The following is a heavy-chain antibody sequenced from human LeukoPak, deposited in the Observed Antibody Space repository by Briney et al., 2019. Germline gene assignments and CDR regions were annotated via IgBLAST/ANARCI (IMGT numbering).Heavy chain of an antibody. Sequence: GGSLRLSCAASGFTFSSYAMTWVRRAPGKGLEWVSAISGSGGSTYYADSVKGRFTISRDNSKNTVYLQMNSLRAEDTAVYYCAKFTIFGVVALGYFDYWGQGTLVTVSS. J-gene: IGHJ4*02. CDR3: AKFTIFGVVALGYFDY. CDR2: ISGSGGST. CDR1: GFTFSSYA. V-gene: IGHV3-23*01. D-gene: IGHD3-3*01.